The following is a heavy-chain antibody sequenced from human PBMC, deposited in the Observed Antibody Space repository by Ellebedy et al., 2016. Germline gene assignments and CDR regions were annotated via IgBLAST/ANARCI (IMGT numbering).Heavy chain of an antibody. D-gene: IGHD1-26*01. CDR2: ISEDGSTT. V-gene: IGHV3-74*01. CDR1: GFTFNNYW. J-gene: IGHJ5*02. Sequence: GGSLRLXXAASGFTFNNYWMHWVRQAPGKGLVWVSRISEDGSTTNYADSVKGRFTISRDNAKNSLYLQMNSLRADDTAVYYCARTYTTGPRGWFDPWGQGTLVSVSS. CDR3: ARTYTTGPRGWFDP.